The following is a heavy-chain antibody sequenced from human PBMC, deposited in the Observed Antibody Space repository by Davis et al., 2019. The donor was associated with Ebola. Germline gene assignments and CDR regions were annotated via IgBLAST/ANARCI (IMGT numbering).Heavy chain of an antibody. Sequence: MPSETLSLTCTVSGGSISSYYWSWIRQPPGRELEWIGYIFYGGSTTYNPSLESRVTISIDTSTNQLSLRLNSVTAADTAVYFCASGVAGGAKGAFDYWGPGTLVTVSS. CDR3: ASGVAGGAKGAFDY. J-gene: IGHJ4*02. V-gene: IGHV4-59*08. D-gene: IGHD4/OR15-4a*01. CDR2: IFYGGST. CDR1: GGSISSYY.